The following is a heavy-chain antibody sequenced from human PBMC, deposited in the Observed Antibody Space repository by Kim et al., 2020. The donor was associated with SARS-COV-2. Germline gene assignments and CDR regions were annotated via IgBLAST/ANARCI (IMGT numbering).Heavy chain of an antibody. Sequence: SETLSLTCTVSGDSITNDRYFWGWIRQPPGMGLEGIGNVFYTGNTDSKPALMGRVTISVDTSRTQFSLELSSVTAADAAVYFCARIKRFADYVDYCGTGPLVTVST. CDR1: GDSITNDRYF. D-gene: IGHD3-10*01. CDR2: VFYTGNT. CDR3: ARIKRFADYVDY. J-gene: IGHJ4*02. V-gene: IGHV4-39*01.